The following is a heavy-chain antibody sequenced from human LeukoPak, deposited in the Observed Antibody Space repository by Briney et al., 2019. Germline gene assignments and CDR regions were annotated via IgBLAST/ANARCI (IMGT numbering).Heavy chain of an antibody. Sequence: GGSLRLSCAASGFTFNSYGMSWVRQAPGKGLEWVSAISGSGGSTYYADSVKGRFTISRDNAKSSMWLQMNSLRDEDTAVYYCARDQTPFYWGQGSLATVSS. J-gene: IGHJ4*02. D-gene: IGHD2-15*01. CDR3: ARDQTPFY. CDR2: ISGSGGST. V-gene: IGHV3-23*01. CDR1: GFTFNSYG.